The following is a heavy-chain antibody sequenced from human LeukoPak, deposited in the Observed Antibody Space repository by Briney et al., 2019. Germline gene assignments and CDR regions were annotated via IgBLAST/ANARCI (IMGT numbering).Heavy chain of an antibody. D-gene: IGHD6-13*01. CDR1: GYTFTSYD. CDR3: ARGYIAAADTFDY. J-gene: IGHJ4*02. V-gene: IGHV1-8*01. Sequence: ASVKVSCKASGYTFTSYDNNWVRQATGQGLEWMGWMNPNSGNTGYAQKFQGRVTMTRNTSISTAYMELSSLRSEDTAVYYCARGYIAAADTFDYWGQGTLVTVSS. CDR2: MNPNSGNT.